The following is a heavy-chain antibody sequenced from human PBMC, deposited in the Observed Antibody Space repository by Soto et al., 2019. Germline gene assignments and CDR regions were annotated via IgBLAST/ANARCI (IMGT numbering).Heavy chain of an antibody. CDR3: AKTPVGSSSWVPYYYYMDV. CDR1: GFTFSSYA. Sequence: PGGSLRLSCAASGFTFSSYAMSWVRQAPGKGLEWVSAISGSGGSTYYADSVKGRFTISRDNSKNTLYLQMNSLRAEDTAVYYCAKTPVGSSSWVPYYYYMDVWGKGTTVTVSS. D-gene: IGHD6-13*01. CDR2: ISGSGGST. J-gene: IGHJ6*03. V-gene: IGHV3-23*01.